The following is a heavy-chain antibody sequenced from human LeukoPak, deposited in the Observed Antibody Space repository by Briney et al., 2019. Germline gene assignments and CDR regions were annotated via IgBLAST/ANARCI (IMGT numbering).Heavy chain of an antibody. CDR1: GFTFSSYA. J-gene: IGHJ6*02. CDR2: ISGSGGST. V-gene: IGHV3-23*01. Sequence: GASLRLSCAASGFTFSSYAMSWVRQAPGKGLEWVSAISGSGGSTYYADSVKGRFTISRDNSKNTLYLQMNSLRAEDTAVYYCAKVSSSDYYYGMDAWGQGTTVTVSS. D-gene: IGHD6-6*01. CDR3: AKVSSSDYYYGMDA.